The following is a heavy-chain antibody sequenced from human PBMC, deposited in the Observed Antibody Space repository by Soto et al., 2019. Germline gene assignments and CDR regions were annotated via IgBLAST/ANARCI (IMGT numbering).Heavy chain of an antibody. D-gene: IGHD6-19*01. CDR1: GFTFSSYA. V-gene: IGHV3-23*01. J-gene: IGHJ4*02. Sequence: PGGSLRLSCAASGFTFSSYAMSWVRQAPGKGLEWVSTISGSGGSTYYADSVKGRFTISRDNSKNTLYLQMNSLRAEDTAVYYCARAPGSSGWYDYWGQGTLVTVSS. CDR2: ISGSGGST. CDR3: ARAPGSSGWYDY.